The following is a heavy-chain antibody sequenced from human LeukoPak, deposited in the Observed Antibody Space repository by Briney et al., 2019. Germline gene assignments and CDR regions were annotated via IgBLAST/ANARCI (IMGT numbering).Heavy chain of an antibody. CDR2: ISWNSGSI. D-gene: IGHD3-10*01. Sequence: GGSLRLSCAASGFTFDDYAMHWVRQAPGKGLEWVLGISWNSGSIGYADSVKGRFTTSRDNAKNSLYLQMNSLRAEDTALYYCAKDRYGSGTNGAFDIWGQGTMVTVSS. CDR1: GFTFDDYA. J-gene: IGHJ3*02. CDR3: AKDRYGSGTNGAFDI. V-gene: IGHV3-9*01.